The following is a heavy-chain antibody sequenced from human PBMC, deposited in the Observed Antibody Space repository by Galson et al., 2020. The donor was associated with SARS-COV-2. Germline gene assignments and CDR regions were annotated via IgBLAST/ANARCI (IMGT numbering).Heavy chain of an antibody. J-gene: IGHJ4*02. V-gene: IGHV3-53*04. CDR1: GFTVSSNY. CDR2: IYSGGST. CDR3: ARDYGERYFDY. Sequence: QLGESLKISCAASGFTVSSNYMSWVRQAPGKGLEWVSVIYSGGSTYYSDSSKGRFTISRHNSKNTLYLQMNSMRAEDTAVDYCARDYGERYFDYWGQGTLVTVSS. D-gene: IGHD4-17*01.